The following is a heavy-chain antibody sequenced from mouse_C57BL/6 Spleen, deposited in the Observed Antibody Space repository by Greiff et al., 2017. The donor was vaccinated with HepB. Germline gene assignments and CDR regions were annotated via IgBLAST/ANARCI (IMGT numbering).Heavy chain of an antibody. CDR3: ARYFDLLGGYYFDY. Sequence: DVKLVESGGGLVQPGGSLILSCAASGFTFTDYYMSWVRQPPGKALEWLGFIRNKANGYTTEYSASVKGRFTISRDNSQSILYLQMNALRAEDSATYYFARYFDLLGGYYFDYWGQGTTLTVSS. CDR1: GFTFTDYY. CDR2: IRNKANGYTT. J-gene: IGHJ2*01. D-gene: IGHD1-1*01. V-gene: IGHV7-3*01.